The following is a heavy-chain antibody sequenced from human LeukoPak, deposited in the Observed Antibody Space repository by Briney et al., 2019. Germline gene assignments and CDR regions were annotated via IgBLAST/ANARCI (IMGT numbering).Heavy chain of an antibody. V-gene: IGHV3-11*01. J-gene: IGHJ1*01. CDR3: ARDYVVAGMATKEGPEYFQR. D-gene: IGHD5-24*01. CDR1: GFTFSDYY. CDR2: ISSSGSTI. Sequence: PGGSLRLSCAASGFTFSDYYMSWIRQAPGKGLEWVSYISSSGSTIYYADSVKGRFTISRDNAKNSLYLQMNSLRAEDTAVYYCARDYVVAGMATKEGPEYFQRWGQGTLVTVSS.